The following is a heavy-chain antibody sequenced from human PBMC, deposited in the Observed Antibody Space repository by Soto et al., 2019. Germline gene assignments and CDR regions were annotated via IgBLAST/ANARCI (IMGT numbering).Heavy chain of an antibody. V-gene: IGHV3-30-3*01. CDR3: ASESTITHFDL. CDR2: VSHDGTKE. Sequence: GWSLRLSCAASGFVLYDYPIHWVRQAPGKGLEWVAVVSHDGTKEYYSDSVKGRFSISRDNSNNTAFLQMNSLRAEDTAIYNCASESTITHFDLWGQGTPVTVSS. CDR1: GFVLYDYP. D-gene: IGHD5-12*01. J-gene: IGHJ4*02.